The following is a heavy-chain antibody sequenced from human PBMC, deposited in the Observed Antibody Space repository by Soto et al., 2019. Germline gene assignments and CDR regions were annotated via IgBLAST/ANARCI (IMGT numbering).Heavy chain of an antibody. D-gene: IGHD6-13*01. V-gene: IGHV1-18*01. CDR3: ARDRHSSWRGQPFDY. J-gene: IGHJ4*02. Sequence: ASVKVSCKASGYTFTSYGISWVRQAPGQGLEWMGWISAYNGNTNYAQKLQGRVTMTTDTSTSTAYMELRSLRSDDTAVYYCARDRHSSWRGQPFDYWGQGTLVTVSS. CDR1: GYTFTSYG. CDR2: ISAYNGNT.